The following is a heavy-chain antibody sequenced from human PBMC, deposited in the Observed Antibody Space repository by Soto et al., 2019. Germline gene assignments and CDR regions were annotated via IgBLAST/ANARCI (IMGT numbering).Heavy chain of an antibody. V-gene: IGHV2-5*02. CDR1: GFSLTTSGVG. D-gene: IGHD3-3*01. J-gene: IGHJ4*02. CDR3: AHRVLRTVFGLVTTTAIYFDF. Sequence: QITLNESGPTVVRPTEPLTLTCRFSGFSLTTSGVGVGWIRQSPGKAPEWLALIYWDEDKRYSASLKSRLTITKDTSTNKVVLTVSNLDPTDTATYYCAHRVLRTVFGLVTTTAIYFDFWGQGTPVAVSS. CDR2: IYWDEDK.